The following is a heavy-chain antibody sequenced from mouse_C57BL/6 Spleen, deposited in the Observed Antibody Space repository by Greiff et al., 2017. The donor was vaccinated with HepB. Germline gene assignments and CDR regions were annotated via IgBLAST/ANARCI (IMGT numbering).Heavy chain of an antibody. CDR2: IFPGSGST. CDR1: GYTFTDYY. V-gene: IGHV1-75*01. CDR3: ARLFHYYGSSYVGYFDY. J-gene: IGHJ2*01. D-gene: IGHD1-1*01. Sequence: VQLQQSGPELVKPGASVKISCKASGYTFTDYYINWVKQRPGQGLEWIGWIFPGSGSTYYNEKFKGKATLTVDKSSSTAYMLLSSLTSEDSAVYFCARLFHYYGSSYVGYFDYWGQGTTLTVSS.